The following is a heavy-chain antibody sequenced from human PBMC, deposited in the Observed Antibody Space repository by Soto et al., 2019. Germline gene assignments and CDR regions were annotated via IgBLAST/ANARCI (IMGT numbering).Heavy chain of an antibody. CDR3: ASGASRWYPYFFDS. V-gene: IGHV1-69*01. CDR2: IIPYYNTL. J-gene: IGHJ4*02. Sequence: QAHVVQSGAEVRKPGSSVKLSCKASEGTFNSYAIAWVRQAPGQGLEWMGGIIPYYNTLNYAKKFQDRVTITADDSTNTVYMELSSLRSDDTAVYFCASGASRWYPYFFDSWAQGTLVTVSS. CDR1: EGTFNSYA. D-gene: IGHD6-13*01.